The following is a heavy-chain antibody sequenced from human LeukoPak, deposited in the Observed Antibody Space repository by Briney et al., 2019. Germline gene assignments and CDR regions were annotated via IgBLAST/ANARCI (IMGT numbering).Heavy chain of an antibody. CDR1: GGSFSGYY. CDR3: AQLRGYFDL. Sequence: SETLSLTCAVYGGSFSGYYWSWIRQPPGKGLEWIGEINHSGSTNYNPSLQSRVTISVDTSKNQFSLKLSSVTAADTAVYYCAQLRGYFDLWGRGTLVTVSS. D-gene: IGHD5-24*01. V-gene: IGHV4-34*01. J-gene: IGHJ2*01. CDR2: INHSGST.